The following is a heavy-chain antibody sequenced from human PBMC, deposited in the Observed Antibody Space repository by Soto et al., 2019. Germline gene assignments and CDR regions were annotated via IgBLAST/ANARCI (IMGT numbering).Heavy chain of an antibody. V-gene: IGHV3-33*01. CDR3: AIPRGYYDSSGYPFDY. CDR1: AFRFSSYG. J-gene: IGHJ4*02. CDR2: IWYDGSNK. Sequence: GLSIRSSCAASAFRFSSYGMHWVRQAPGKGLEWVAVIWYDGSNKYYAASVKGRFTISRDNSKNTLYLQMNSLRAEDTAVYYCAIPRGYYDSSGYPFDYWGQGT. D-gene: IGHD3-22*01.